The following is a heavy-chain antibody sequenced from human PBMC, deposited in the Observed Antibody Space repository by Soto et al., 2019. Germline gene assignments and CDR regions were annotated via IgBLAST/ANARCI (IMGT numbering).Heavy chain of an antibody. D-gene: IGHD6-6*01. CDR2: IYWDDDK. CDR3: AHSLYSSSSPWYFAL. V-gene: IGHV2-5*02. J-gene: IGHJ2*01. Sequence: QITLKESGPTLVKPTQTLTLTCTFSGFSLSTSGVGVGWIRQPPGKALEWLALIYWDDDKRYSPSLKSRLTIPKDTSKNQVVLTMTNRAPVDTPTYYWAHSLYSSSSPWYFALWGRGTLVTVSS. CDR1: GFSLSTSGVG.